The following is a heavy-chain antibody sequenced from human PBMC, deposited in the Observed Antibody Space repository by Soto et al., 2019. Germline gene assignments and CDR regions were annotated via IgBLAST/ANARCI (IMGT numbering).Heavy chain of an antibody. CDR1: GGSISSGDYY. J-gene: IGHJ5*02. V-gene: IGHV4-30-4*01. CDR3: DRAHEDYCDSSGYYYWFEP. CDR2: IYYSGST. D-gene: IGHD3-22*01. Sequence: PSETLTLTCTVSGGSISSGDYYWSCIRQPPGKGLEWIGYIYYSGSTYYNPSLKSRVTISVDTSKNQFALKLSSVTAADTAVYYCDRAHEDYCDSSGYYYWFEPWVQGTLVTVS.